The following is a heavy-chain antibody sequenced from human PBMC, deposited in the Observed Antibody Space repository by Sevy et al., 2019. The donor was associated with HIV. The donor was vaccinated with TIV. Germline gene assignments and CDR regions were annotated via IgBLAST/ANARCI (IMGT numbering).Heavy chain of an antibody. Sequence: ASVKVSCKTTGYIFSDYNMHWVRQAPGQGLEWMALINPNSGVTIYAQKFRGRVSLTRDTSMSTAYMELSALTSDDTAVYYCLREDINAPRTLLSFDIWGQGTMVTVSS. CDR2: INPNSGVT. V-gene: IGHV1-2*06. J-gene: IGHJ3*02. CDR3: LREDINAPRTLLSFDI. CDR1: GYIFSDYN.